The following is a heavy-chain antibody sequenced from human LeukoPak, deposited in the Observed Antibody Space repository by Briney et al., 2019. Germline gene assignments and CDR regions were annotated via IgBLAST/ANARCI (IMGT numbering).Heavy chain of an antibody. V-gene: IGHV4-39*07. CDR3: ARVSDADGDYERLIDY. CDR1: GGSISSSSYY. J-gene: IGHJ4*02. CDR2: IYHSGST. D-gene: IGHD4-17*01. Sequence: SETLSLTCTVSGGSISSSSYYWGWIRQPPGKGLEWIGSIYHSGSTYYNPSLKSRVTISVDTSKNQFSLKLSSVTAADTAVYYCARVSDADGDYERLIDYWGQGTLVTVSS.